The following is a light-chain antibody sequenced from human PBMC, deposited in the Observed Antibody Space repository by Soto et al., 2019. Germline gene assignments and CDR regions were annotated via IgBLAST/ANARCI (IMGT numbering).Light chain of an antibody. V-gene: IGKV3-15*01. CDR3: QQYNNWPPWT. CDR2: AAS. J-gene: IGKJ1*01. Sequence: IVLTHSPDTLSFSPGEIATLSFRAIQNFGSSYLAWYQQKPGQAPRLLIYAASIRATDFPARFSGSGSGTEFTLTISGLQSDDFAVYFCQQYNNWPPWTFGHGTKVDIK. CDR1: QNFGSSY.